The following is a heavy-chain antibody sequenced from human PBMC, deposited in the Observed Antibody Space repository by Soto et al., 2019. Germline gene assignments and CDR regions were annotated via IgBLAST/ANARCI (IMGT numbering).Heavy chain of an antibody. V-gene: IGHV4-39*01. J-gene: IGHJ6*02. D-gene: IGHD2-2*01. Sequence: PSETLSLTCTVSGGSISSYYWGWIRQPPGKGLEWIGSIYYSGSTYYNPSLKSRVTISVDTSKNQFSLKLSSVTAADTAVYYCARHSVVVPAAPKRNYYYYYGMDVWGQGTTVTVS. CDR1: GGSISSYY. CDR3: ARHSVVVPAAPKRNYYYYYGMDV. CDR2: IYYSGST.